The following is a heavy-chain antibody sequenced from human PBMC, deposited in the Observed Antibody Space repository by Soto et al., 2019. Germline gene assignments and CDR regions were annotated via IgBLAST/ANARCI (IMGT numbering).Heavy chain of an antibody. D-gene: IGHD3-3*01. CDR3: TRVLYDFWSGYPPV. J-gene: IGHJ6*02. CDR1: GFTFGDYA. Sequence: SLRLSCTASGFTFGDYAMSWVRQAPGKGLEWVGFIRSKAYGGTTEYAASVKGRFTISRDDPKSIAYLQMNSLKTEDTAVYYCTRVLYDFWSGYPPVWGQGTTVTVSS. CDR2: IRSKAYGGTT. V-gene: IGHV3-49*04.